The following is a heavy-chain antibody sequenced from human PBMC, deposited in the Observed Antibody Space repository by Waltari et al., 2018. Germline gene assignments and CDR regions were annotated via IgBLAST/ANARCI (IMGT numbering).Heavy chain of an antibody. J-gene: IGHJ5*02. V-gene: IGHV4-39*01. CDR3: ARFSKSANWIDP. Sequence: QLQLQESGPGLVKPSETLSLTCTVSGGSISSSGSYWGWIRQPPGKGLEWIGSIPYSGTTYDNTSLMRRVTISVDTSKNQFALKLTSVIAAETAVFYCARFSKSANWIDPWGQGTLVTVSS. D-gene: IGHD3-3*02. CDR1: GGSISSSGSY. CDR2: IPYSGTT.